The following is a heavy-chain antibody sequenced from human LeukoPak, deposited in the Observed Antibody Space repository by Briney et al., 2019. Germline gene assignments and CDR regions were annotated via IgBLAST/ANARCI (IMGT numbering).Heavy chain of an antibody. V-gene: IGHV1-24*01. Sequence: ASVKVSSKVSGYTLTELSMHWVRQAPGKGLEWMGGFDPEDGETIYAQKFQGRVTMTEDTSTDTAYMELSSLRSEDTAVYYCATSSNYDFWSGYFKGGYFDYWGQGTLVTVSS. J-gene: IGHJ4*02. D-gene: IGHD3-3*01. CDR2: FDPEDGET. CDR3: ATSSNYDFWSGYFKGGYFDY. CDR1: GYTLTELS.